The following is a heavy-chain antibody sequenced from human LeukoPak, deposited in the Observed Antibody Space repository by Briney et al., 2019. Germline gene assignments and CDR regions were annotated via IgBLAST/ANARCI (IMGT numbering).Heavy chain of an antibody. Sequence: SETLSLTCAVSGVSISSGHWWSWVRPPPGKGLEWIGEIYHSGSTNYNASLKSRVTISVDTSKNHFSLKVNSVTVADTAVYYCVTSIDLAGWGGFDVWGQGRMVTVSS. CDR1: GVSISSGHW. J-gene: IGHJ3*01. CDR2: IYHSGST. D-gene: IGHD1-26*01. V-gene: IGHV4-4*02. CDR3: VTSIDLAGWGGFDV.